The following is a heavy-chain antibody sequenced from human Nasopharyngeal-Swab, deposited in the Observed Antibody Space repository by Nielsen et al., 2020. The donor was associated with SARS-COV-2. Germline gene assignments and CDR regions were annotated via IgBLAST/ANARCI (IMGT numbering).Heavy chain of an antibody. Sequence: GESLKISCAASGFTFSSYEMNWVRQAPGKGLEWVSYISSSGSTIYYADSVKGRFTISRDNAKNSLYLQMNGLRAEDTAVYYCASGKGYYYGSGTFDYWGQGTLVTVSS. V-gene: IGHV3-48*03. CDR3: ASGKGYYYGSGTFDY. D-gene: IGHD3-10*01. CDR1: GFTFSSYE. CDR2: ISSSGSTI. J-gene: IGHJ4*02.